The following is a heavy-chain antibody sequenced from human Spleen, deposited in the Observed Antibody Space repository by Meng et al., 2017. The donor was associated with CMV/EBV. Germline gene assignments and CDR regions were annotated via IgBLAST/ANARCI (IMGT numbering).Heavy chain of an antibody. V-gene: IGHV3-21*01. J-gene: IGHJ6*02. CDR2: ISSSSSYI. CDR3: ARDLISDFWSGYFFYYYGMDV. Sequence: GGSLRLSCAASGFTFSSYSMNWVRQAPGKGLEWVSSISSSSSYIYYADSVKGRFTISRDNAKNSLYLQMNSLRAEDTAVYYCARDLISDFWSGYFFYYYGMDVWGQGTTVTVSS. D-gene: IGHD3-3*01. CDR1: GFTFSSYS.